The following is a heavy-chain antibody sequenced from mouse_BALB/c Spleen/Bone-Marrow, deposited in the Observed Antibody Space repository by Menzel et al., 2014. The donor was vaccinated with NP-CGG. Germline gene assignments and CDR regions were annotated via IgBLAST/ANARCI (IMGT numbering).Heavy chain of an antibody. V-gene: IGHV3-8*02. CDR3: ARGTGTWFAY. Sequence: DVMLVESGPSLVKPSQTLSLPCSVTGDSITSGYWNWIRKFPGNKLEYMGYISYSGSTYYNPSLKSRISITRDTSKNQYYLQLNSVITEDTATYYCARGTGTWFAYWGQGTLVTVSA. CDR1: GDSITSGY. D-gene: IGHD4-1*01. J-gene: IGHJ3*01. CDR2: ISYSGST.